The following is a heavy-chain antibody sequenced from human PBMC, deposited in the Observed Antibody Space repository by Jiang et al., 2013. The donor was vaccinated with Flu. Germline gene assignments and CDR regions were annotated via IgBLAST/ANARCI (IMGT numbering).Heavy chain of an antibody. CDR2: INSDGSST. CDR1: GFTLSSYW. CDR3: AKGGARHFDY. D-gene: IGHD3-10*01. V-gene: IGHV3-74*01. Sequence: VQLVESGGGLVQPGGSLRLSCAASGFTLSSYWMHWVRQAPGKGLVWVSRINSDGSSTSYADSVKGRFTISRDNAKNTLYLQMNSLRAEDTAVYYCAKGGARHFDYWSQGNMVTVSS. J-gene: IGHJ4*02.